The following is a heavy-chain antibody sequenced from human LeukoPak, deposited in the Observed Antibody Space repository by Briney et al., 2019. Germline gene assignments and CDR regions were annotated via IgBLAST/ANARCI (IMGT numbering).Heavy chain of an antibody. CDR2: IYHSGST. CDR1: GYSISSGYY. Sequence: SETLSLTCTVSGYSISSGYYWGWIRQPPGQGLEWIGSIYHSGSTYYNPSLKSRVTISVDTSKNQFSLKLSSVTAADTAVYYCARALDIVVVPAAIIWFDPWGQGTLVTVSS. J-gene: IGHJ5*02. V-gene: IGHV4-38-2*02. CDR3: ARALDIVVVPAAIIWFDP. D-gene: IGHD2-2*03.